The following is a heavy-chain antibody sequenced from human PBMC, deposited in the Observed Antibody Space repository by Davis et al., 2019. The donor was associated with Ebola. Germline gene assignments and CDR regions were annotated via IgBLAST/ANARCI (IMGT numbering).Heavy chain of an antibody. CDR2: INHSGST. CDR1: GGSFSGYY. J-gene: IGHJ3*01. CDR3: ARGLGYFDWGRY. D-gene: IGHD3-9*01. V-gene: IGHV4-34*01. Sequence: MPSETLSLTCAVYGGSFSGYYWSWVRQPPGKGLEWIGEINHSGSTNYNPSLKSRVTISVDTSKNQLSLKLSSVTAADTAVYYCARGLGYFDWGRYWGQGTMVTVSS.